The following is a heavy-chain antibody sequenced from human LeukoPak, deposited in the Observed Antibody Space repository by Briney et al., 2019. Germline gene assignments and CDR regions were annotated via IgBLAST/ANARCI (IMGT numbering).Heavy chain of an antibody. D-gene: IGHD2-2*01. CDR3: ALIPGYCSSTSCLGYDAFDI. CDR1: GFTFGNYA. Sequence: GGSLRLSCAASGFTFGNYAMTWVRQAPGKGLEWVSSMSGSGSSTYFADSVKGRFTISRDNSKNTLYLQMNSLRAEDTAVYYCALIPGYCSSTSCLGYDAFDIWGQGTMVTVSS. V-gene: IGHV3-23*01. CDR2: MSGSGSST. J-gene: IGHJ3*02.